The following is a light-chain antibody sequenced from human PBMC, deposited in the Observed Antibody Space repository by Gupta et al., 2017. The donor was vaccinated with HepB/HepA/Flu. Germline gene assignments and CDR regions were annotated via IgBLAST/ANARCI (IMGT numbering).Light chain of an antibody. CDR1: QSLLHSNGYNY. CDR2: LGS. J-gene: IGKJ3*01. Sequence: DILMTQSPLSLPVTPGEPASISCRSSQSLLHSNGYNYLDWYLQKPGQSPQLLIYLGSNRASGVPDRLSGSGSGTDFTLKISRVEAEDVGVYYCMQALQTPIFTFGPGTKVDIK. CDR3: MQALQTPIFT. V-gene: IGKV2-28*01.